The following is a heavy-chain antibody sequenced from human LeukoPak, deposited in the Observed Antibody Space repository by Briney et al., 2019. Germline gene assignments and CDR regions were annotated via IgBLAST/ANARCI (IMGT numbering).Heavy chain of an antibody. J-gene: IGHJ4*02. CDR3: AKDHSSSWYGSGYFDY. D-gene: IGHD6-13*01. Sequence: ASVKVSCKASGGTFSSYAISWVRQAPGQGLEWMGRIIPILGIANYAQKFQGRVTITADKSTSTAYMELSSLRAEDTALYYCAKDHSSSWYGSGYFDYWGQGTLVTVSS. CDR1: GGTFSSYA. V-gene: IGHV1-69*04. CDR2: IIPILGIA.